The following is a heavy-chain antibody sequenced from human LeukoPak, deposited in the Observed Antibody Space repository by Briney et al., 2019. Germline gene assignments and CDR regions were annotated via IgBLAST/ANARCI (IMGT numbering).Heavy chain of an antibody. V-gene: IGHV3-30*18. J-gene: IGHJ4*02. CDR3: AKGLYYGSGSDYFDY. Sequence: GGSVRLSCAASGFAFSSYVIHWVRQAPGKGLEWVAGISYDGSIKYYADSVKGRFTISRDNSKNTLSLQMNSLRADDTAVYFCAKGLYYGSGSDYFDYWGQGTLVTVSS. CDR1: GFAFSSYV. CDR2: ISYDGSIK. D-gene: IGHD3-10*01.